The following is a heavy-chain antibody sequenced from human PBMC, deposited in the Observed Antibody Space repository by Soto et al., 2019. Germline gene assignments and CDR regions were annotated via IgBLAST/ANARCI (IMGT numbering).Heavy chain of an antibody. CDR3: AKRPRALLTFDY. V-gene: IGHV3-23*01. D-gene: IGHD1-26*01. Sequence: PGGSLRLSCASSGFIFGNYVMIWVRQAPGKGLEWVSSISDSGGTSYYADSVKGRFTISRDNSKNTLYLQMNSLRAEDTAIYYCAKRPRALLTFDYWGQGTLVTVSS. J-gene: IGHJ4*02. CDR1: GFIFGNYV. CDR2: ISDSGGTS.